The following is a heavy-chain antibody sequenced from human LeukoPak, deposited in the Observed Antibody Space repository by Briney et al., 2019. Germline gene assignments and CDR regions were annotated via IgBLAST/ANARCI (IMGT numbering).Heavy chain of an antibody. CDR1: GFTFSSYA. CDR3: ARDQTGYCSSTSCSPFDY. V-gene: IGHV3-30-3*01. Sequence: PGRSLRLSCAASGFTFSSYAMHWVRQAPGKGLEWVAVISYDGSNKYYADSVKGRFTISRDNSKNTLYLQMNSLRAEDTAVYYCARDQTGYCSSTSCSPFDYWGQGTLVTVSS. CDR2: ISYDGSNK. D-gene: IGHD2-2*01. J-gene: IGHJ4*02.